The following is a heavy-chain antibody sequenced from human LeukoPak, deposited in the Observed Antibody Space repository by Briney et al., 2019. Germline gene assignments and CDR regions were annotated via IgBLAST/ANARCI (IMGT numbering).Heavy chain of an antibody. CDR1: GFTFSSYW. Sequence: GGSLRLSCAASGFTFSSYWMHWVRQAPGKGLEWVAVISYDGSHKYCADSVKGRLTISRDNSRNTLYLQMNSLRPEDTAVYYCARNVAAAGMVFGPDTFDFWGQGTMITVSS. CDR2: ISYDGSHK. CDR3: ARNVAAAGMVFGPDTFDF. V-gene: IGHV3-30-3*01. D-gene: IGHD6-13*01. J-gene: IGHJ3*01.